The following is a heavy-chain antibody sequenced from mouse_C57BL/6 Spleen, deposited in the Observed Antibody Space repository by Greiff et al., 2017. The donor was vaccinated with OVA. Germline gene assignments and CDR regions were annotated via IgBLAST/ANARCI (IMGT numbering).Heavy chain of an antibody. V-gene: IGHV1-64*01. CDR3: APITTVVAEDYFDY. D-gene: IGHD1-1*01. J-gene: IGHJ2*01. CDR2: IHPNSGST. Sequence: VQLQQPGAELVKPGASVKLSCKASGYTFTSYWMHWVKQRPGQGLEWIGMIHPNSGSTNYNEKFKSKATLTVDKSSSTAYMQLSSLTSEDSAVYYGAPITTVVAEDYFDYWGQGTTLTVSS. CDR1: GYTFTSYW.